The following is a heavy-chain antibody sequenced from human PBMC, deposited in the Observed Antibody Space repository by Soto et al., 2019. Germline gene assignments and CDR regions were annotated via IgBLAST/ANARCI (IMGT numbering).Heavy chain of an antibody. Sequence: GGSLRLSCAASGFTFSSYSMNWVRQAPGKGLEWVSSISSSSSYIYYADSVKGRFTISRDNAKNSLYLQMNSLRAEDTAVYYCARVKCTNGVCRAADAFDIWGQGTMVTVSS. D-gene: IGHD2-8*01. CDR3: ARVKCTNGVCRAADAFDI. CDR1: GFTFSSYS. J-gene: IGHJ3*02. CDR2: ISSSSSYI. V-gene: IGHV3-21*01.